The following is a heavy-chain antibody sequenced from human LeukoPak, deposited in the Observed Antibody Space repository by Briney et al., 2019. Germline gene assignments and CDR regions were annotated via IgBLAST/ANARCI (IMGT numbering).Heavy chain of an antibody. J-gene: IGHJ3*02. CDR3: AAVKTYYYDTSGYYFPLNAFDI. V-gene: IGHV1-46*01. CDR2: INPTGGST. Sequence: ASVKVSCKASGYTFTSYYMHWVRQAPGQGREWMGLINPTGGSTGYAQKFQGRVTMTEDTSTDTAYMELSSLRSEDTAVYYCAAVKTYYYDTSGYYFPLNAFDIWGQGTMVTVSS. D-gene: IGHD3-22*01. CDR1: GYTFTSYY.